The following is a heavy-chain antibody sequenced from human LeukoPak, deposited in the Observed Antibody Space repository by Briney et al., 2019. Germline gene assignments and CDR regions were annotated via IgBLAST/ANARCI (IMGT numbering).Heavy chain of an antibody. CDR1: GNTLTDYY. J-gene: IGHJ5*02. V-gene: IGHV1-2*02. D-gene: IGHD3-10*01. Sequence: ASVKVSCKASGNTLTDYYIHWVRQAPGQGLEWMGWINPNSGGTNYAQNFQGRVTMTRDTSIRTVYMELSRLRSDDTAVYYCANTYALGNYYKGGFDPWGQGTLVTVSS. CDR2: INPNSGGT. CDR3: ANTYALGNYYKGGFDP.